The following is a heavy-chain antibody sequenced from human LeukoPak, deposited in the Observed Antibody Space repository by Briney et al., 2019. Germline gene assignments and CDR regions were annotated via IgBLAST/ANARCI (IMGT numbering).Heavy chain of an antibody. CDR3: ARGGGSYPFDY. V-gene: IGHV3-48*03. CDR2: ISSSGSTI. Sequence: GGSLRLSCAASGFTFSSYEMNWVGQAPGKGLEWVSYISSSGSTIYYAESVKGRFTVSRDNAKNSLFLQMNSLSAEDTAVYYCARGGGSYPFDYWGQGTLVTVSS. D-gene: IGHD1-26*01. J-gene: IGHJ4*02. CDR1: GFTFSSYE.